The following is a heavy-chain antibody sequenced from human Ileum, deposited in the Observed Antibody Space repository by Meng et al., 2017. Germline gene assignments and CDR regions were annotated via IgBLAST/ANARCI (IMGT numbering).Heavy chain of an antibody. V-gene: IGHV2-5*02. CDR1: GFSLRPSGVG. D-gene: IGHD5-18*01. CDR2: IYWDDDT. Sequence: TLMASGPSPVEPQGPLPLACTFSGFSLRPSGVGVGWIRQPPGKALDWLALIYWDDDTRYRPSLKSRLTITKDTPKNQVVLTMTNMDPVDTATYYCGHWDRFGYVNADYWGQGTLVTVSS. J-gene: IGHJ4*02. CDR3: GHWDRFGYVNADY.